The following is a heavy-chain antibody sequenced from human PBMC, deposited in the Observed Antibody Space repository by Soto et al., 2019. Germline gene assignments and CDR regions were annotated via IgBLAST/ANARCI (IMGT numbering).Heavy chain of an antibody. D-gene: IGHD3-16*02. V-gene: IGHV1-18*04. CDR2: ISAYNGNT. J-gene: IGHJ4*02. CDR1: GYTFTSYG. CDR3: ARHDYDYVWGSYRSERVDY. Sequence: GASVKVSCKASGYTFTSYGISWVRQAPGQGLEWMGWISAYNGNTNYAQKLQGRVTMTTDTSTSTAYMELRSLRSDDTAVYYCARHDYDYVWGSYRSERVDYWGQGTLVTVSS.